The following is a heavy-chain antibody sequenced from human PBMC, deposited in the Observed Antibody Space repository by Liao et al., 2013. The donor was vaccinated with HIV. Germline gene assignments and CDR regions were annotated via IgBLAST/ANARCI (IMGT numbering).Heavy chain of an antibody. CDR2: ISHSGST. Sequence: QLQLQESGSGLVKPSQTLSLTCAVSGGSISSRAYSWSWIRQPPGKGLEWVVYISHSGSTYYNPSLESRVTISEDRSKNQFSLKLSSVTAADTAVYYCARGSCSGGSCYLGYYMDVWGKGTTVTVSS. CDR3: ARGSCSGGSCYLGYYMDV. J-gene: IGHJ6*03. D-gene: IGHD2-15*01. V-gene: IGHV4-30-2*01. CDR1: GGSISSRAYS.